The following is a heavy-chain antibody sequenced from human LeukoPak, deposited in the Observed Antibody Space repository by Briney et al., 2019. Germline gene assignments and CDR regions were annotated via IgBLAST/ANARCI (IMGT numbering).Heavy chain of an antibody. J-gene: IGHJ4*02. CDR1: GFTFSNYW. CDR2: IKSDGTGI. CDR3: VRGQTIDY. V-gene: IGHV3-74*01. D-gene: IGHD3-3*01. Sequence: PGGSLTLSCTTSGFTFSNYWMYWVRQAPGKGLMWVSRIKSDGTGITYTDSVEGRFTISRDSAKNTLYLQMNSLRDEDTAVYYCVRGQTIDYWGQGTLVTVSS.